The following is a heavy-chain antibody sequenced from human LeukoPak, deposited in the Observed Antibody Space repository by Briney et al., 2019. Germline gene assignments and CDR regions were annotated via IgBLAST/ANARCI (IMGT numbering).Heavy chain of an antibody. V-gene: IGHV4-34*01. D-gene: IGHD6-19*01. J-gene: IGHJ6*03. Sequence: SETLSLTCAVYGGSFSGYYWSWLRQPPGKGLEWIGEINHSGSTNYNPSLKSRVTISVDTSKNQFSLKLSSVTAADTAVYYCARGQIAVAGTYVGMVQYYYYYYMDVWGKGTTVTVSS. CDR2: INHSGST. CDR3: ARGQIAVAGTYVGMVQYYYYYYMDV. CDR1: GGSFSGYY.